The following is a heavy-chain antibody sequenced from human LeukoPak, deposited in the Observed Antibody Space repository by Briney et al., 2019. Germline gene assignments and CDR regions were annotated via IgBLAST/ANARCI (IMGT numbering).Heavy chain of an antibody. CDR2: INSDGSTT. J-gene: IGHJ6*02. D-gene: IGHD3-3*01. CDR3: ARVEGPNYHFYGMDV. CDR1: GFTFRGYW. Sequence: GGSLRLSCAASGFTFRGYWMHWVRQAPGKGLVWVSRINSDGSTTTYADSVRGRFTISRDNAKNTLYLQMNSLGAEDTAVYYCARVEGPNYHFYGMDVWGQGTTVTVFS. V-gene: IGHV3-74*01.